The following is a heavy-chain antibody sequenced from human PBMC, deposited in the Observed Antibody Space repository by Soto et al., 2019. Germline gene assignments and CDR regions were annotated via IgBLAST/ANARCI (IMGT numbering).Heavy chain of an antibody. CDR1: GYTFTSYG. Sequence: ASVKVSCKASGYTFTSYGIHWVRQAPGQRLEWMGWINVGNGNTEYSQKFQGRVTIARETSVSTGYMELSSLRSEDTAIYYCGRTYCSSTSCYSIDYWGQRTLVTVSS. CDR2: INVGNGNT. CDR3: GRTYCSSTSCYSIDY. D-gene: IGHD2-2*01. J-gene: IGHJ4*02. V-gene: IGHV1-3*01.